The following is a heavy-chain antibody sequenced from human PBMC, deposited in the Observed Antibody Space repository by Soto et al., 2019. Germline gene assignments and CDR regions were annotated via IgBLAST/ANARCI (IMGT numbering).Heavy chain of an antibody. D-gene: IGHD3-3*01. CDR3: TTDPATITIFGVPQFDY. CDR2: IKSKTDGGTT. Sequence: GGSLRLSCAASGFTFSNAWMSWVRQAPGKGLEWVGRIKSKTDGGTTDYAAPVKGRFNISRDDSKNTLYLQMNSLKTEDTAVYYCTTDPATITIFGVPQFDYWGQGTLVTVSS. J-gene: IGHJ4*02. CDR1: GFTFSNAW. V-gene: IGHV3-15*01.